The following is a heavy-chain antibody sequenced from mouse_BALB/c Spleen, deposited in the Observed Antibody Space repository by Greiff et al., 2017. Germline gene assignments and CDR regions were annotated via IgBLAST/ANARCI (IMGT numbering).Heavy chain of an antibody. Sequence: EVMLVESGGGLVQPGGSLKLSCAASGFTFSSYGMSWVRQTPDKRLELVATINSNGGSTYYPDSVKGRFTISRDNAKNTLYLQMSSLKAEDTAMYYCARGGNYRCDYGGQGTTLTVSS. J-gene: IGHJ2*01. CDR3: ARGGNYRCDY. CDR1: GFTFSSYG. D-gene: IGHD2-1*01. V-gene: IGHV5-6-3*01. CDR2: INSNGGST.